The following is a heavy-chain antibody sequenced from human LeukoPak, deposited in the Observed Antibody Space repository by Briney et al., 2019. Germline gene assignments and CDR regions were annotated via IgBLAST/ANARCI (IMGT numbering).Heavy chain of an antibody. J-gene: IGHJ4*02. CDR1: GGSITTSSYY. CDR2: IYYSGST. CDR3: ARQAPAMVRVFDS. D-gene: IGHD3-10*01. V-gene: IGHV4-39*01. Sequence: SETLSLTCTVSGGSITTSSYYWGWVRQPPGKGLEWIGIIYYSGSTYYNPSLKGRVTISVDTSKNQFSLKLSSVTAADTAVYYCARQAPAMVRVFDSWGQGALVTVSS.